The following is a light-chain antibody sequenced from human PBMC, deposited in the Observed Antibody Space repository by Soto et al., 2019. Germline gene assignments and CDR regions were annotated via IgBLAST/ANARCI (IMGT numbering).Light chain of an antibody. CDR1: QSISNW. V-gene: IGKV1-5*01. CDR2: DAS. Sequence: DIPMTQSPSTLSASVGDRVTITCRASQSISNWLAWYQQKPGKAPKLLIYDASNLESGVPSRFSGSVSGTEFTFTISSLQPDDFATYYCQQYNSYPLTFGQGTKLEIK. J-gene: IGKJ2*01. CDR3: QQYNSYPLT.